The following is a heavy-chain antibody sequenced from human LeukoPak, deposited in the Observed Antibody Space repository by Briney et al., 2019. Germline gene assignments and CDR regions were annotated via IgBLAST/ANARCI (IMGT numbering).Heavy chain of an antibody. CDR3: ARAWDGDYPPAFDY. V-gene: IGHV4-59*01. CDR2: IYYSGST. Sequence: PSETLSLTCTVSGGSISSYYCSWIRQPPGKGLEWIGYIYYSGSTDYNPSLKSRVTISVDTSKNQFSLELSSVTAADTAVYYCARAWDGDYPPAFDYWGQGTLVTVSS. CDR1: GGSISSYY. D-gene: IGHD4-17*01. J-gene: IGHJ4*02.